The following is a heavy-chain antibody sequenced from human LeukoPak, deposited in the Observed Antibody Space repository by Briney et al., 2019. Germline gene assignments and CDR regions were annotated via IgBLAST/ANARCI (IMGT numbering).Heavy chain of an antibody. CDR3: VASSLGPDDLDY. J-gene: IGHJ4*02. D-gene: IGHD7-27*01. V-gene: IGHV3-7*03. CDR1: GFTFSNYW. Sequence: GGSLRLSCAASGFTFSNYWMSWVRQAPGKGLEWVANINQYGNDKYYVDSVKGRFTISRDNAKNSLYLQMNSLRAEDTAVYYCVASSLGPDDLDYWGQGTLVTVSS. CDR2: INQYGNDK.